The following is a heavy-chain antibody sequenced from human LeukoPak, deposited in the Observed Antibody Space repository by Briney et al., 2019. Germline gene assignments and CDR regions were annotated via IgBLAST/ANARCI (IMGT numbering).Heavy chain of an antibody. CDR3: ARYCSGGSCGRWFDP. D-gene: IGHD2-15*01. Sequence: GASVKVSCKASGYTFTSYGISWVRQAPGQGLEWMGWISAYNGNTNYAQKLQGRVTMTTDTSTSTAYMELRRLRSDYMAVYYCARYCSGGSCGRWFDPWGQGTLVTVSS. J-gene: IGHJ5*02. CDR2: ISAYNGNT. V-gene: IGHV1-18*03. CDR1: GYTFTSYG.